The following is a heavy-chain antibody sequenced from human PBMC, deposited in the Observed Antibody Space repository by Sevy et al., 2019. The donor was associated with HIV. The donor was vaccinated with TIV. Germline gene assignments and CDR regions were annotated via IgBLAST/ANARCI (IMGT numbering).Heavy chain of an antibody. CDR3: ARGPPDGSYDYFDY. Sequence: GGSLRLSCAASVFTFSSYNRNWVRQAPGKGLEWVSSVSGSSNYIYYAESVKGRFIISRDNAKNTLYLQMNSLRADDTAVYYCARGPPDGSYDYFDYWGQGTLVTVSS. CDR2: VSGSSNYI. J-gene: IGHJ4*02. D-gene: IGHD1-26*01. CDR1: VFTFSSYN. V-gene: IGHV3-21*06.